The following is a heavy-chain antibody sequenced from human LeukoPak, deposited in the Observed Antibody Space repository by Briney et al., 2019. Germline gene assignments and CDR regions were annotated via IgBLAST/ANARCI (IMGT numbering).Heavy chain of an antibody. CDR1: GGSIKTNY. D-gene: IGHD6-19*01. CDR3: ARGRLARSPYFDY. J-gene: IGHJ4*02. CDR2: GYYRGST. Sequence: PSETLSLTCTVSGGSIKTNYWSWIRQPPGKGLEWIGYGYYRGSTNYNPSLKSRVTISVETSKNQFSLNLSSVTAADTAVYYCARGRLARSPYFDYWGQGTLVTVSS. V-gene: IGHV4-59*01.